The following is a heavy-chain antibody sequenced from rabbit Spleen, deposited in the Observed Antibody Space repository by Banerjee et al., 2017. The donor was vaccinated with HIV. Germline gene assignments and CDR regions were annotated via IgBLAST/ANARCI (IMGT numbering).Heavy chain of an antibody. D-gene: IGHD1-1*01. Sequence: QSLEESGGGLVQPEGSLTLTCKASGIDFSNYYYICWVRRAPGKGLEWIACIYTSSGSKWYASWVNGRFTIPKTSSTTATLQLNSLTAADTATYFCARGNSGVSGGLGLWGPGTLVTVS. V-gene: IGHV1S40*01. J-gene: IGHJ6*01. CDR3: ARGNSGVSGGLGL. CDR1: GIDFSNYYY. CDR2: IYTSSGSK.